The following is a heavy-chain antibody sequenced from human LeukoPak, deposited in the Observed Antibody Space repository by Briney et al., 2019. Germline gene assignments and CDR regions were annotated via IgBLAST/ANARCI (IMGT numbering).Heavy chain of an antibody. D-gene: IGHD3-10*01. J-gene: IGHJ6*02. CDR1: GFTFSSYW. Sequence: GGSLRLSCAASGFTFSSYWMTWVRQAPGKGLEGVANIKYDGSEKYFVDSVKGRFTISRDNAKNLLHLQMDGLRVEDTAVYYCARDTGRLWFGELLGYYYYGMDVWGQGTTVTVSS. CDR3: ARDTGRLWFGELLGYYYYGMDV. CDR2: IKYDGSEK. V-gene: IGHV3-7*01.